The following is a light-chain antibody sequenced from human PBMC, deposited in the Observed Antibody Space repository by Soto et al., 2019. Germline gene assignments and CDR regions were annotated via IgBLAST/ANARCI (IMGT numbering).Light chain of an antibody. CDR2: DAS. CDR3: QQYVRSPPSWT. V-gene: IGKV3-20*01. J-gene: IGKJ1*01. Sequence: ETVLTQSPGTLSLSPGERATLSCRASQSVSSSYLAWYQQKPGQAPRLLIYDASSRATGIPDRFSGSGSGTHFTLTISRLEPEDFAVYYCQQYVRSPPSWTFGQGTNAEIK. CDR1: QSVSSSY.